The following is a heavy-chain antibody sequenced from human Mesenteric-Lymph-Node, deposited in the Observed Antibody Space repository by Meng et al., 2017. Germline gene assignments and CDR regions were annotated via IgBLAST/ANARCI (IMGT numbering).Heavy chain of an antibody. CDR3: ARRPTGIDY. D-gene: IGHD2-8*02. J-gene: IGHJ4*02. CDR1: GGSLSGAY. V-gene: IGHV4-34*12. Sequence: QGPPQRGGAGLLKPSEALSLTCAVNGGSLSGAYWNWIRQPPGKGLEWIGEIIHGGSPSYNPSLKSRVTISIDTSKNQLSLMLSSVTAADTAVYYCARRPTGIDYWGQGTLVTVSS. CDR2: IIHGGSP.